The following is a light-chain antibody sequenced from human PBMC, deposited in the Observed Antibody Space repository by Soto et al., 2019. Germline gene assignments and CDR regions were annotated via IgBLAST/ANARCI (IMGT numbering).Light chain of an antibody. V-gene: IGLV2-23*02. CDR1: SSDVGSYNL. J-gene: IGLJ1*01. CDR2: EVS. CDR3: CSYAGSSTYV. Sequence: QSALAQPASVSGSPGQSITISCTGTSSDVGSYNLVSWYQQHPDKAPKLMIYEVSKRPSGVSNRFSGSKSGNTASLTISGLQAEDEADYYCCSYAGSSTYVFGTGTKVTV.